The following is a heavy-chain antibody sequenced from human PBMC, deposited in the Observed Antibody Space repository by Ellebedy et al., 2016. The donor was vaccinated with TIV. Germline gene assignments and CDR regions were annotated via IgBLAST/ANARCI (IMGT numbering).Heavy chain of an antibody. CDR3: SRVDLGLAFHY. J-gene: IGHJ4*02. V-gene: IGHV3-53*01. Sequence: GGSLRLSCAVSGFTVSANYMSWVRQAPGKGLEWVSIIYSSGITYYPDSVTGRFTISRDNSKNTVSLQMNSLRAEDTAVYYCSRVDLGLAFHYWGRGTLVTVSS. D-gene: IGHD3/OR15-3a*01. CDR1: GFTVSANY. CDR2: IYSSGIT.